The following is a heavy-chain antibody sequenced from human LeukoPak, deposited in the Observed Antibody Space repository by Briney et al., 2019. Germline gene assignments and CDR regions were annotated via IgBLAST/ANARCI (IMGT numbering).Heavy chain of an antibody. CDR2: ISYIRTT. J-gene: IGHJ4*02. CDR1: GGSVSSSTSF. CDR3: ARHRSPKMAEAGKGQFDY. Sequence: SETLSLTCTVSGGSVSSSTSFWGWIRQPPGKGLEWIGSISYIRTTYYNPSLKSRVTISVDMSKNQFSLGLSSVTAADTALFYCARHRSPKMAEAGKGQFDYWGQGTLVTVSS. D-gene: IGHD2-8*01. V-gene: IGHV4-39*01.